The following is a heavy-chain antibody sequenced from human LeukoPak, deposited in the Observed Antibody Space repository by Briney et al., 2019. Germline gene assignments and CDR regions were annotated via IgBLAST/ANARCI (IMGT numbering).Heavy chain of an antibody. V-gene: IGHV1-2*06. CDR2: INPNSGGT. CDR1: GYTFTGYY. CDR3: ASSDSSGYYSFDY. J-gene: IGHJ4*02. Sequence: GASVKVSCKASGYTFTGYYMHWVRQAPGQGLEWMGRINPNSGGTNYAQKFQGRVTMTRDTSISTAYMELSRLRSDDTAVYYCASSDSSGYYSFDYWGQGTLVTASS. D-gene: IGHD3-22*01.